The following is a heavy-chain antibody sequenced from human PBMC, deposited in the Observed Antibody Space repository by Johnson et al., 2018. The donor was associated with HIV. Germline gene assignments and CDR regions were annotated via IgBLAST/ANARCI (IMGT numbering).Heavy chain of an antibody. CDR2: IKSKTDGGTT. J-gene: IGHJ3*02. CDR3: ARAGGPYGSGSYWGSGLDAFDI. CDR1: GFTFSNAW. V-gene: IGHV3-15*01. D-gene: IGHD3-10*01. Sequence: VQLVESGGGVVQPGRSLRLSCAASGFTFSNAWMSWVRQAPGKGLEWVGRIKSKTDGGTTDYAAPVKGRFTISRDDSKNTLYLQMNSLKTEDTAVYYCARAGGPYGSGSYWGSGLDAFDIWGQGTMVTVSS.